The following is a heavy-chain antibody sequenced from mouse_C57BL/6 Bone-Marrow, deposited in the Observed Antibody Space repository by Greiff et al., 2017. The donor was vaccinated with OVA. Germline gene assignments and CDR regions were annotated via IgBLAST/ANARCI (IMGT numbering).Heavy chain of an antibody. CDR2: IRNKANGYTT. D-gene: IGHD1-2*01. Sequence: EVQLMESGGGLVQPGGSLSLSCAASGFTFTDYYMSWVRQPPGKALEWLGFIRNKANGYTTEYSASVKGRFTISRDNSQSILYLQMNALRAEDSATYYCARSLLRWAWFAYWGQGTLVTVSA. J-gene: IGHJ3*01. CDR1: GFTFTDYY. CDR3: ARSLLRWAWFAY. V-gene: IGHV7-3*01.